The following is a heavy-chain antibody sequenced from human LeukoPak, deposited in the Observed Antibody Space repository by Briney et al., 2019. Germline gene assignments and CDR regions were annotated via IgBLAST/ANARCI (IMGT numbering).Heavy chain of an antibody. CDR1: GFTFSSYA. J-gene: IGHJ6*02. CDR2: ISYDGSNK. CDR3: ARSLYYYDSSGSVCGSGPCGGMDV. Sequence: GGSLRLSCAASGFTFSSYAMHWVRQAPGKGLEWVAVISYDGSNKYYADSVKGRFTISRDNSKNTLYLQMNSLRAEDTAVYYCARSLYYYDSSGSVCGSGPCGGMDVWGQGTTVTVSS. D-gene: IGHD3-22*01. V-gene: IGHV3-30-3*01.